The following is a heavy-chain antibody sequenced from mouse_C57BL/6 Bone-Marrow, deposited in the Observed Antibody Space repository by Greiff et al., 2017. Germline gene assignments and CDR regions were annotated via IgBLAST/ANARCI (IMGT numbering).Heavy chain of an antibody. J-gene: IGHJ3*01. CDR2: INPNNGGT. CDR3: AIYYYGSIYPFAY. CDR1: GYTFTDYY. Sequence: EVQLQQSGPELVKPGASVKISCKASGYTFTDYYMNWVKQSHGKSLEWIGDINPNNGGTSYNQKFKGKATLTVDKSSNTAYMELSSLTSEDSAVYYCAIYYYGSIYPFAYWGQGTLVTVSA. D-gene: IGHD1-1*01. V-gene: IGHV1-26*01.